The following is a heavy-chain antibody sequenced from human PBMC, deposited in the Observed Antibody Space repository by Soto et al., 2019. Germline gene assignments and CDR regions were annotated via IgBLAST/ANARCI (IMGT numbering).Heavy chain of an antibody. Sequence: ASVKVSCKASGYTFTSYGISWVRQAPGQGLEWMGWISAYNGNTNYAQKLQGRVTMTTDTSASTAYMELRSLRSDDTAVYYCARDQVKIYYYYGMDVWGQGTTVTVSS. CDR2: ISAYNGNT. J-gene: IGHJ6*02. V-gene: IGHV1-18*01. CDR3: ARDQVKIYYYYGMDV. CDR1: GYTFTSYG.